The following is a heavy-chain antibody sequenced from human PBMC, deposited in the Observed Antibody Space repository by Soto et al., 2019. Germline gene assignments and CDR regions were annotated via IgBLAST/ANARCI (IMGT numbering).Heavy chain of an antibody. V-gene: IGHV1-18*01. CDR1: GYTFTSYG. Sequence: QVQLVQSGAEVKKPGASVKVSCKASGYTFTSYGISWVRQAPGQGLEWMGWISAYNGNTNYAQKLQGKVTITTDTSTSTAYMERRSLRSDDTAVYYCAREGGEGYSDGSAGFDYWGQGTLVTVSS. D-gene: IGHD5-18*01. J-gene: IGHJ4*02. CDR3: AREGGEGYSDGSAGFDY. CDR2: ISAYNGNT.